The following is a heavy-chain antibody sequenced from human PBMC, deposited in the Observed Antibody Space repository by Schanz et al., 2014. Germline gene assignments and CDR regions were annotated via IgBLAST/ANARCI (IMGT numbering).Heavy chain of an antibody. J-gene: IGHJ4*02. Sequence: EVRLVESGGGLVQPGGSLRLSCEASGFTVSSNHMSWVRQAPGKGLEWVSVIYSGIGAYYADSVKDRFTVSRDNSKNTVYLQMNRLRAEDTAVYYCARVHHYDPSGWGYFDYWGQGTLVTVSS. CDR2: IYSGIGA. CDR3: ARVHHYDPSGWGYFDY. V-gene: IGHV3-66*01. D-gene: IGHD3-22*01. CDR1: GFTVSSNH.